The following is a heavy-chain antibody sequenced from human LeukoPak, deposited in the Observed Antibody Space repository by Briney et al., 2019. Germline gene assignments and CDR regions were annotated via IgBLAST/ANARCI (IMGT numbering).Heavy chain of an antibody. D-gene: IGHD5-12*01. V-gene: IGHV4-34*01. CDR1: GGSFSGYY. CDR3: ARGFSGGLDY. CDR2: INHSGST. Sequence: SETLSLTCAVYGGSFSGYYWSWIRQPPGKGLEWIGEINHSGSTNYNPSLKSRVTISVDTSKNQFSLKLSSVIAADTAVYYCARGFSGGLDYWGQGTLVTVSS. J-gene: IGHJ4*02.